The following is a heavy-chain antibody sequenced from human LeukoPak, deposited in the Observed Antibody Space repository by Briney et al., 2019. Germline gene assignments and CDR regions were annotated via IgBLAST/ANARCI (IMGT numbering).Heavy chain of an antibody. J-gene: IGHJ4*02. CDR1: GFTVSSNY. Sequence: PGGSLRLSCAASGFTVSSNYMSWVRQAPGKGLEWVSVIYSGGSTYYADSVKGRFTISRDNSKNTLYLQMNSLRAEDTAVYYCARDFGGHTFGDVKDYWGQGTLVTVSS. CDR3: ARDFGGHTFGDVKDY. V-gene: IGHV3-66*01. D-gene: IGHD3-16*01. CDR2: IYSGGST.